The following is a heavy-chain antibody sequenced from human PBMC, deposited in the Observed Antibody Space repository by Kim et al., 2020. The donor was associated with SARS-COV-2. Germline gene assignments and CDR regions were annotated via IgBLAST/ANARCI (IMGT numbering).Heavy chain of an antibody. Sequence: SETLSLTCAVYGGSFSGYYWSWIRQPPGKGLEWIGEINHSGSTNYNPSLKSRVTISVDTSKNQFSLKLSSVTAADTAVYYCASTRRRYSGSYYVDYWGQG. CDR1: GGSFSGYY. D-gene: IGHD1-26*01. CDR3: ASTRRRYSGSYYVDY. CDR2: INHSGST. J-gene: IGHJ4*02. V-gene: IGHV4-34*01.